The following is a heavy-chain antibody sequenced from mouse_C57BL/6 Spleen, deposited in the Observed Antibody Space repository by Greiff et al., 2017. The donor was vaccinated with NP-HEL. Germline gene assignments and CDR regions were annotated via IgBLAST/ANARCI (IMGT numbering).Heavy chain of an antibody. CDR1: GFTFTDYY. CDR2: IRNKANGYTT. J-gene: IGHJ2*01. CDR3: ARSPLYGNYVDY. Sequence: DVMLVESGGGLVQPGGSLSLSCAASGFTFTDYYMSWVRQPPGKALEWLGFIRNKANGYTTEYSASVKGRFTISRDNSQSILYLQMNALRAEDSATYYCARSPLYGNYVDYWGQGTTLTVSS. D-gene: IGHD2-1*01. V-gene: IGHV7-3*01.